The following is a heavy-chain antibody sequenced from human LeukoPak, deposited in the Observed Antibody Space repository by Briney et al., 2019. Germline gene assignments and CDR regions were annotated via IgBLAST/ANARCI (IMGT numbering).Heavy chain of an antibody. CDR2: IGTDGSRT. V-gene: IGHV3-74*01. Sequence: GGSLRRSCAASGFTFSSYWMHWVRQVPGKGLVWATRIGTDGSRTTYADYVQGRFTISRDNAKNTLYLQMNSLRAEDAAVYYCARDKYGDNSNAFDIWGQGTMVTVSS. CDR3: ARDKYGDNSNAFDI. J-gene: IGHJ3*02. CDR1: GFTFSSYW. D-gene: IGHD4-23*01.